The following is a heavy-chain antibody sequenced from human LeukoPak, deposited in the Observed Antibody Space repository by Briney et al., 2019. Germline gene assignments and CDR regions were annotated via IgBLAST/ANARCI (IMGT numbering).Heavy chain of an antibody. CDR2: ISAGNGNT. Sequence: ASVKVSCKASGYTFTGYAIHWVRQAPGQRLEWMGWISAGNGNTKYPQNFQGRVTFISNTSATTAFMELSSLRSEDAAVYYCARDSGSGNSDYWGQGTLVTVSS. D-gene: IGHD1-26*01. J-gene: IGHJ4*02. CDR3: ARDSGSGNSDY. V-gene: IGHV1-3*01. CDR1: GYTFTGYA.